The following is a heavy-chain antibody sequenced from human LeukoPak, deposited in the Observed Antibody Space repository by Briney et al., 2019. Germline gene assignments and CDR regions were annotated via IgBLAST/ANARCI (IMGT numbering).Heavy chain of an antibody. D-gene: IGHD6-19*01. V-gene: IGHV1-69*04. CDR1: GYTFTSYD. CDR3: ARDPSSGWYDY. J-gene: IGHJ4*02. Sequence: ASVKVSCKASGYTFTSYDINWVRQATGQGLEWMGRIIPILGIANYAQKFQGRVTITADKSTSTAYMELSSLRSEDTAVYYCARDPSSGWYDYWGQGTLVTVSS. CDR2: IIPILGIA.